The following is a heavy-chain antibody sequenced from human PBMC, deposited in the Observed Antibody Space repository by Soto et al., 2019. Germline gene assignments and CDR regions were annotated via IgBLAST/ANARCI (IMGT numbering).Heavy chain of an antibody. CDR1: RFTFSSYW. Sequence: PGGSLRLSCAASRFTFSSYWMHWVRQAPGEGLVWVSRINSDGSDTGYADSVKGRFTISRDNAKNTLYLQMNSLRAEDTALYYCAISQDRGGRTTFIYWGQGTQVTVSS. J-gene: IGHJ4*02. D-gene: IGHD3-16*01. CDR3: AISQDRGGRTTFIY. CDR2: INSDGSDT. V-gene: IGHV3-74*01.